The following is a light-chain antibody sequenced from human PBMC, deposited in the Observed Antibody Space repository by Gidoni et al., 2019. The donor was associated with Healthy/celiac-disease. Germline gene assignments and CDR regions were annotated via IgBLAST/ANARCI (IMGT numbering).Light chain of an antibody. V-gene: IGKV1-27*01. J-gene: IGKJ1*01. CDR3: QKYNSAPAT. CDR2: AAS. CDR1: QSVSNS. Sequence: DIQITRSPSSLSACVGDRVTTTCRASQSVSNSVTWYQQKPGNVPQLLIYAASTLQSGVPSRFSGSGAGTDFTLTISSLQHEDVANYYWQKYNSAPATLGQGTKVEIK.